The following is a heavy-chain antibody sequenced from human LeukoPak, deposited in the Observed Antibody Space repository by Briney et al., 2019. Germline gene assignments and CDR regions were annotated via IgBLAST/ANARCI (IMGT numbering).Heavy chain of an antibody. CDR2: IYSDNT. V-gene: IGHV3-53*01. CDR1: GFTDSSNS. CDR3: ARRAGAYSHPYDY. D-gene: IGHD4/OR15-4a*01. J-gene: IGHJ4*02. Sequence: QTGGSLRLSCTVSGFTDSSNSMSWVRQAPGKGLEWVSFIYSDNTHYSDSVKGRFTISRDNSKNTLYLQMNSLRAEDTAVYYCARRAGAYSHPYDYWGQGTLVTVSS.